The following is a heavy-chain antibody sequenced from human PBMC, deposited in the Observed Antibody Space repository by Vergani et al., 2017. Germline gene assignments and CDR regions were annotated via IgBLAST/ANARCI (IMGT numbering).Heavy chain of an antibody. D-gene: IGHD3-3*01. CDR2: IYPGDSNT. Sequence: EVQLVQSGAEVKEPGESLKISCKGSGYSFTNYWIGWVRQMPGKGLEWMGIIYPGDSNTTYSPSFQGQVTMSVDKSLSTAYLQWSSLKASDTATYYCAKTHDFSSLYSSYNLFDPGVQGTQVTVSS. V-gene: IGHV5-51*03. J-gene: IGHJ5*02. CDR1: GYSFTNYW. CDR3: AKTHDFSSLYSSYNLFDP.